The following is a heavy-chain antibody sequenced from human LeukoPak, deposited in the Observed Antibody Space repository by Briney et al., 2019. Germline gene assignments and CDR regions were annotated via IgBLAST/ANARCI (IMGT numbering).Heavy chain of an antibody. CDR3: ARGPSGWEFLDY. J-gene: IGHJ4*02. CDR2: INSDGSIR. V-gene: IGHV3-74*01. Sequence: GGSLRLSCAASGFTFSSYWMHWVRQAPGKGLVWVSRINSDGSIRNYVDSVKGRFTISRDNGKNTLYLEMSSLRAEDTAVYYCARGPSGWEFLDYWGQATLVTVSS. D-gene: IGHD6-19*01. CDR1: GFTFSSYW.